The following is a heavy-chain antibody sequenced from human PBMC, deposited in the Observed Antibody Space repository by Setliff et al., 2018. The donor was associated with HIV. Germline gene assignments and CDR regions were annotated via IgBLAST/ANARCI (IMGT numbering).Heavy chain of an antibody. D-gene: IGHD5-12*01. J-gene: IGHJ4*02. CDR1: GFTFSSYA. Sequence: GGSLRLSCAASGFTFSSYAMSWVRQAPGKGLEWVSAISGRGGSTYYADSVKGRFTISRDNSKNTLYLQMNSLRAEDTAVYYCAKDPRAAVATICDYWGQGTLVTVSS. CDR2: ISGRGGST. CDR3: AKDPRAAVATICDY. V-gene: IGHV3-23*01.